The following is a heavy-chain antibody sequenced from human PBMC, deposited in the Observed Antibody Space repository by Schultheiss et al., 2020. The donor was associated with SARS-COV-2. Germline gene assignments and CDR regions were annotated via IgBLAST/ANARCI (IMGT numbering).Heavy chain of an antibody. D-gene: IGHD3-16*02. CDR3: AAGAGLSWYYYYMDV. CDR1: GFTFSRYW. CDR2: VGISGRSP. J-gene: IGHJ6*03. Sequence: GGSLRLSCAASGFTFSRYWMHWVRQAPGKGLVWVSGVGISGRSPYYADSVRGRFIISRDNSRNTLYLQMNSLRAEDTAVYYCAAGAGLSWYYYYMDVWGKGTTVTVSS. V-gene: IGHV3-23*01.